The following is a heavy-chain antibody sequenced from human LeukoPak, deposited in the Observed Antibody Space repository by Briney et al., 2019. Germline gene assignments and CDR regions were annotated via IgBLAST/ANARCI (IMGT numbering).Heavy chain of an antibody. D-gene: IGHD6-6*01. CDR1: SGSISSYY. CDR2: IYYSGST. CDR3: ARVRQLEYYYYGMDV. J-gene: IGHJ6*02. V-gene: IGHV4-59*01. Sequence: SETLSLTCTVSSGSISSYYWSWIRQPPGKGLEWIGYIYYSGSTNYNPSLKSRVTISVDTSKNQFSLKLSSVTAADTAVYYCARVRQLEYYYYGMDVWGQGTTVTVSS.